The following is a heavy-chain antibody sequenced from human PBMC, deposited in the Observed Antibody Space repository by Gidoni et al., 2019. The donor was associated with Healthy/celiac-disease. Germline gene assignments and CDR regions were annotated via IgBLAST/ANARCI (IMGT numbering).Heavy chain of an antibody. CDR1: GFTFSSYW. Sequence: EVQLVESGGGLVQPGGSLRLSCAASGFTFSSYWMSWVRQAPGKGLEWVANIKQDGSEKYYVDSVKGRFTISRDNAKNSLYLQMNSLRAEDTAVYYCARDSGYCTGGVCPYYYYGMDVWGQGTTVTVSS. CDR2: IKQDGSEK. V-gene: IGHV3-7*01. CDR3: ARDSGYCTGGVCPYYYYGMDV. J-gene: IGHJ6*02. D-gene: IGHD2-8*02.